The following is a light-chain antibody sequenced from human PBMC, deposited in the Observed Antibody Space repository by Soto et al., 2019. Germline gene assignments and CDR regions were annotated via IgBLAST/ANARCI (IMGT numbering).Light chain of an antibody. Sequence: DIQMTQSPSSLSASVGDRVTITCRASQSISSYLNWYQQKPGKAPKLLIYAASSLQSGVPSSFSGSGSGTDFTLTISSLQPEDCATYYCQQSYSTPPTFGQGTKVEIK. CDR3: QQSYSTPPT. CDR1: QSISSY. CDR2: AAS. V-gene: IGKV1-39*01. J-gene: IGKJ1*01.